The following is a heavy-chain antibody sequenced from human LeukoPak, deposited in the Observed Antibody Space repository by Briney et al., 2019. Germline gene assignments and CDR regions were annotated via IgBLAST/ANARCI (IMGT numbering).Heavy chain of an antibody. D-gene: IGHD3-10*01. V-gene: IGHV4-61*02. CDR3: ARDQDYYGSGSYGPDH. CDR1: GGSISSGSYY. J-gene: IGHJ1*01. Sequence: PSETLSLTCTVSGGSISSGSYYWSWIRQPAGKELEWIGRIYTSGSTNYNPSLKSRVTISIDTSKNQFSLKLTSVTAADTAVYYCARDQDYYGSGSYGPDHWGQGILVTVSS. CDR2: IYTSGST.